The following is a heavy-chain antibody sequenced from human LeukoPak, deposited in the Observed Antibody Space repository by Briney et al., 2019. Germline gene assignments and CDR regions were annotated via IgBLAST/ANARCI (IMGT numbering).Heavy chain of an antibody. J-gene: IGHJ3*01. CDR1: GFTFSSYW. Sequence: GGSLRPSCAVSGFTFSSYWMHWVRQVPGKGLVWVSRINSDGSSASYADSVKGRFTISRDNAKNTLYLQMNRLRAEDTAVYYCARDVALYYDNMPRAFDVWGQGTTVTVSS. CDR3: ARDVALYYDNMPRAFDV. CDR2: INSDGSSA. V-gene: IGHV3-74*01. D-gene: IGHD3-22*01.